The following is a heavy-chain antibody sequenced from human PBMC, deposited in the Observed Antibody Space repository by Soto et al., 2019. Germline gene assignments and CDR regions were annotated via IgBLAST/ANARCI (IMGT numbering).Heavy chain of an antibody. Sequence: PGGSLRLSCAASGFTFSSYAMHWVRQAPGKGLEYVSAISSNGGSTYYADSVKGRFTISRDNSKNTLYLQMGSLRAEDMAVYYCERERGVVVAANDYWGQGTLVTVSS. CDR3: ERERGVVVAANDY. CDR1: GFTFSSYA. V-gene: IGHV3-64*02. D-gene: IGHD2-15*01. J-gene: IGHJ4*02. CDR2: ISSNGGST.